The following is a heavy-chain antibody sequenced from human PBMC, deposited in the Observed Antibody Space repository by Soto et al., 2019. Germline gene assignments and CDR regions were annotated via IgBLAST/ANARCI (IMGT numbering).Heavy chain of an antibody. Sequence: EVQLVESGGGLVQPGGSLRLSCAASGFTVSNNHMNWVRQAPGKGLEWVSVIYSGGSAYYADSVKGRFTISRDNSKNTLYLQMNSLRAEDTAVYYCARDLPDAYSLYYYYMDVWGKGTTVTVSS. D-gene: IGHD4-4*01. V-gene: IGHV3-66*01. CDR1: GFTVSNNH. CDR2: IYSGGSA. CDR3: ARDLPDAYSLYYYYMDV. J-gene: IGHJ6*03.